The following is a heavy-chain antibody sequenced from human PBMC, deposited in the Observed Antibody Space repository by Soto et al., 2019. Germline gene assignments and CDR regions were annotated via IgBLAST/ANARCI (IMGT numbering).Heavy chain of an antibody. V-gene: IGHV4-59*01. Sequence: WETLSLTCTVSGGSISSYYWSWIRQPPGKGLEWIGYIYHSGSTNYNPSLKSRVTISVDTSKNQFSLKLSSVTAADTAVYYCARGNSSGWYLEFRNWFDPWGQGTLVTVSS. J-gene: IGHJ5*02. CDR3: ARGNSSGWYLEFRNWFDP. D-gene: IGHD6-19*01. CDR1: GGSISSYY. CDR2: IYHSGST.